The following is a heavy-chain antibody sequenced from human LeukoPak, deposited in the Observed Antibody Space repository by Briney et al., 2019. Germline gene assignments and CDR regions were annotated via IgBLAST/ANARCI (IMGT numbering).Heavy chain of an antibody. D-gene: IGHD4-17*01. CDR3: ARYDGDRPLNKYYMDV. CDR2: ISGYNDNT. J-gene: IGHJ6*03. Sequence: ASVKVSCKASGYTFSSYGISWVRQAPGQGLEWMGWISGYNDNTDYAQKFQGRVTMTTEISTSTAYMELRSLRSDDTAVYYCARYDGDRPLNKYYMDVWGKGTTVTISS. CDR1: GYTFSSYG. V-gene: IGHV1-18*01.